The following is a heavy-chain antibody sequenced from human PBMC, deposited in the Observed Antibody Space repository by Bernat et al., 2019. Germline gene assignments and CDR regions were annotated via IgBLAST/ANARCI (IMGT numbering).Heavy chain of an antibody. Sequence: QVQLVESGGGVVQPGRSLRLSCAASGFTFRNHGMHWVRQVPGKGLEWVALIWYDKSQIYYTDSVKGRFTISRDDSKNTLYLQMNGLRAEDTAVYYCARKRQVLTNNYFDSWGQGTLVTVSS. V-gene: IGHV3-33*01. CDR3: ARKRQVLTNNYFDS. CDR1: GFTFRNHG. J-gene: IGHJ4*02. CDR2: IWYDKSQI. D-gene: IGHD3-10*01.